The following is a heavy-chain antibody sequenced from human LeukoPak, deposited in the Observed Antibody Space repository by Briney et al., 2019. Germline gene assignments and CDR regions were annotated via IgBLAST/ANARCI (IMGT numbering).Heavy chain of an antibody. D-gene: IGHD3-16*01. CDR2: IIPIFGTA. J-gene: IGHJ3*02. CDR1: GYTFTGFY. V-gene: IGHV1-69*05. Sequence: ASVKVSCKASGYTFTGFYMHWVRQAPGQGLEWMGRIIPIFGTANYAQKFQGRVTITTDESTSTAYMELSSLRSEDTAVYYCAREGPGEAFDIWGQGTMVTVSS. CDR3: AREGPGEAFDI.